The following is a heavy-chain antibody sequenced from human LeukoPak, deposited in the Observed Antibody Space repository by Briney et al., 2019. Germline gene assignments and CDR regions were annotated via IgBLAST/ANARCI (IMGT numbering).Heavy chain of an antibody. Sequence: ASVKVSCKASGYSFTSYGITWVRQAPGQGLEWMGWISGYNGNTNYAQKLQGRVTMTTDTSTSTAYMELRSLRSDDTAVYYCARRYSSSWYGGSFVYWGQGTLVTVSS. CDR1: GYSFTSYG. J-gene: IGHJ4*02. D-gene: IGHD6-13*01. V-gene: IGHV1-18*01. CDR3: ARRYSSSWYGGSFVY. CDR2: ISGYNGNT.